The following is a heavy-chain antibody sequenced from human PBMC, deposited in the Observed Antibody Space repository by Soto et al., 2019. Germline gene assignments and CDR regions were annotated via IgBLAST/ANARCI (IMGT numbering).Heavy chain of an antibody. J-gene: IGHJ5*02. CDR3: ARLDFWSGFTSGWFDP. V-gene: IGHV4-59*01. Sequence: PSETLSLTCTVSGGSISSYYWSWIRQPPGKGLEWIGYIYYSGSTNYNPSLKSRVTISVDTSKNQFSQKLSSVTAADTAVYYCARLDFWSGFTSGWFDPWGQGTLVTVSS. D-gene: IGHD3-3*01. CDR1: GGSISSYY. CDR2: IYYSGST.